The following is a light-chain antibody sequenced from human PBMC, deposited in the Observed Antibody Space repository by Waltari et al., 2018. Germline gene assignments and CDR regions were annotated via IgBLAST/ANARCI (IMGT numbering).Light chain of an antibody. CDR3: QQYNRWPPIT. CDR2: DAS. CDR1: QTVATN. J-gene: IGKJ5*01. Sequence: EVVMTQSPATLSVFPGESATLSCRASQTVATNLAWYQQRPGQAPRPPIFDASTRAPSVPAKFSGSGSGTEFTLTIRGLQSEDSAIYYCQQYNRWPPITFGQGTRLEI. V-gene: IGKV3-15*01.